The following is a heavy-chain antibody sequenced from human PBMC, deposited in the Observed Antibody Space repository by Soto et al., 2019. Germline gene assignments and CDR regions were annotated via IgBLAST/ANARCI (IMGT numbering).Heavy chain of an antibody. CDR3: VRDRGDYDILTGYYNDFDY. CDR1: GFTFSSYG. J-gene: IGHJ4*02. D-gene: IGHD3-9*01. CDR2: IWYDRSNK. Sequence: GGSLRLSCAASGFTFSSYGMHWVRQAPGKGLEWVAVIWYDRSNKYYADSVKGRFTISRDNSKNTLYLQMNSLRAEDTAVYYCVRDRGDYDILTGYYNDFDYWGQGTLVTVSS. V-gene: IGHV3-33*01.